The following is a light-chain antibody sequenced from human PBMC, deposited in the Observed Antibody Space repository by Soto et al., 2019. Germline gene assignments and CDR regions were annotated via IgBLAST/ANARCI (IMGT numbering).Light chain of an antibody. CDR1: SSDVGGYNY. CDR2: EVT. Sequence: QSVLTQPPSASGSPGQSVTISCTGASSDVGGYNYVSWCQQHPGKAPKLMIYEVTKRPSGVPDRFSGSKSGNTASLTVSGLQADDEADYYCSSYAGSNNLVFGGGTKLPVL. J-gene: IGLJ3*02. CDR3: SSYAGSNNLV. V-gene: IGLV2-8*01.